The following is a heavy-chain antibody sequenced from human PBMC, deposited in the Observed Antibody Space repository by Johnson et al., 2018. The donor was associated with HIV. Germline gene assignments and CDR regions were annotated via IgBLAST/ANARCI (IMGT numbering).Heavy chain of an antibody. D-gene: IGHD2-2*01. J-gene: IGHJ3*01. CDR3: AKDLAVVFVTTNGAGAFDL. Sequence: QVQLVESGGGVVQPGRSLRLSCAASGFTFSSYAMHWVRQAPGKGLEWAAVIYSGSNTYYADSVKGRFTIPRDNSKNTLYLQMNSLKAEDTAVYYCAKDLAVVFVTTNGAGAFDLWGQGTLVTVSS. CDR1: GFTFSSYA. V-gene: IGHV3-30*14. CDR2: IYSGSNT.